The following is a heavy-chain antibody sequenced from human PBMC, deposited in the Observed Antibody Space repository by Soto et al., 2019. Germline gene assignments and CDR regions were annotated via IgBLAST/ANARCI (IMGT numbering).Heavy chain of an antibody. Sequence: SETLSLTCTVSGGSISSYYWSWIRQPPGKGLEWIGYIYYSGSTNYNPSLKSRVTISVDTSKNQFSLKLSSVTAADTAVYYCARHGSDCTNGVCYVYYYYMDVWGKGTTVTVSS. J-gene: IGHJ6*03. CDR3: ARHGSDCTNGVCYVYYYYMDV. CDR2: IYYSGST. D-gene: IGHD2-8*01. V-gene: IGHV4-59*08. CDR1: GGSISSYY.